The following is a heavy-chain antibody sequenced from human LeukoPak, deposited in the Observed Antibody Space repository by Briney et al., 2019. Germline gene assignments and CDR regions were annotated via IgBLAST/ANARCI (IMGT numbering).Heavy chain of an antibody. V-gene: IGHV3-74*01. J-gene: IGHJ3*02. CDR2: INSDGSST. Sequence: GGSLRLSCAASGFTFSSYWMHWVRQAPGKGLVWVSRINSDGSSTSYADSVKGRFTISRDNAKNTLYLQMNSLRAEDTAVYFCARGADHYGSGSYYHPFDIWGQGTKVTVSS. CDR1: GFTFSSYW. D-gene: IGHD3-10*01. CDR3: ARGADHYGSGSYYHPFDI.